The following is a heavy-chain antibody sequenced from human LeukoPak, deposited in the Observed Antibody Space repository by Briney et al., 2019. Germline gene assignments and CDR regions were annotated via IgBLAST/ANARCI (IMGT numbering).Heavy chain of an antibody. D-gene: IGHD2-2*01. V-gene: IGHV1-2*06. Sequence: GASXXVSCKASGYTFTCYYMHWVRQAPGQGGEWMVRTNPNSGATNYAQKFQGRVTMTRDTSISTAYMELSRLRSDDTAVYYCARDTQLYSVDYWGQGTLVTVSS. CDR3: ARDTQLYSVDY. CDR1: GYTFTCYY. CDR2: TNPNSGAT. J-gene: IGHJ4*02.